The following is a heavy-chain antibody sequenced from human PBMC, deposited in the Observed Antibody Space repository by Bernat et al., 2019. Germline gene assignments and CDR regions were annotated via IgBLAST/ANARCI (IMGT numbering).Heavy chain of an antibody. V-gene: IGHV3-66*01. CDR3: ARDDYVWGSYRSPLGY. D-gene: IGHD3-16*02. CDR1: GFTVSSNY. CDR2: IYSGGST. J-gene: IGHJ4*02. Sequence: EVQLVESGGGLVQPGGSLRLSCAASGFTVSSNYMSWVRQAPGKGLEWVSVIYSGGSTYYADSVKGRFTISRDNSKNTLYLQMNSLRAEETAVYYCARDDYVWGSYRSPLGYWGQGTLVTVSS.